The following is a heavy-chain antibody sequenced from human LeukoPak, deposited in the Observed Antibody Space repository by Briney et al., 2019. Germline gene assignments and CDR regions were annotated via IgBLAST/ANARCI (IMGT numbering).Heavy chain of an antibody. V-gene: IGHV1-2*02. J-gene: IGHJ4*02. CDR3: ARGGSGSYYPFAY. D-gene: IGHD3-10*01. CDR1: GYTFTGYY. CDR2: INPNSGGT. Sequence: ASVKVSCKASGYTFTGYYMHWVRQAPGQGPEWMGWINPNSGGTNYAQKFQGRVTMTRDTSISTAYMELSRLRSDDTAVYYCARGGSGSYYPFAYWGQGTLVTVSS.